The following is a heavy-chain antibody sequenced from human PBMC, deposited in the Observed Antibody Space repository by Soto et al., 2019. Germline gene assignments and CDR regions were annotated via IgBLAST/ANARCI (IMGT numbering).Heavy chain of an antibody. CDR3: ARTYCDYGLVVEDLQYYFDY. J-gene: IGHJ4*02. Sequence: QVQLQESGPGLVKPSETLSLTCTVSGGSVSSGSYYWSWIRQPPGKGLEWIGYIYYSGSTNYNTSLKSRVTISVDTSKNQFSLKLSSVTAADTAVYYCARTYCDYGLVVEDLQYYFDYWGQGTLVTVSS. D-gene: IGHD4-17*01. V-gene: IGHV4-61*01. CDR1: GGSVSSGSYY. CDR2: IYYSGST.